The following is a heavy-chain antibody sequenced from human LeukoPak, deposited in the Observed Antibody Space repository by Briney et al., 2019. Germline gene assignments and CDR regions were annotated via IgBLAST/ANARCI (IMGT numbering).Heavy chain of an antibody. CDR2: ISSSSSYI. V-gene: IGHV3-21*01. CDR3: ARNYYDSRGYYSVGMDV. Sequence: KPGGSLRLSCAASGFTFSTYNMTWVRQAPGKGLEWVSSISSSSSYIYYADSMKGRFTISRDNAKNSLYLQMNSLRAEDTAVYYCARNYYDSRGYYSVGMDVWGQGTTVTVSS. D-gene: IGHD3-22*01. J-gene: IGHJ6*02. CDR1: GFTFSTYN.